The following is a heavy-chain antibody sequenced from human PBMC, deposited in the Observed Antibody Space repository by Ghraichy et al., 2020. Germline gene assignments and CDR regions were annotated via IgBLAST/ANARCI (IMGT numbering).Heavy chain of an antibody. V-gene: IGHV4-39*01. J-gene: IGHJ3*02. D-gene: IGHD5-18*01. Sequence: SETLSLTCTVSGGSISSSSYYWGWIRQPPGKGLEWIGSIYYSGSTYYNPSLKSRVTISVDTSKNQFSLKLSSVTAADTAVYYCARRQLWELGAFDIWGQGTMVTVSS. CDR1: GGSISSSSYY. CDR2: IYYSGST. CDR3: ARRQLWELGAFDI.